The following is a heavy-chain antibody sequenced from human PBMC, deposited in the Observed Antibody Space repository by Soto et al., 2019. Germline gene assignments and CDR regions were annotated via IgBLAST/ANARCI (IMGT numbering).Heavy chain of an antibody. J-gene: IGHJ2*01. Sequence: SETLSLTCTVSGGSITSSSYYWGWIRQPPGKGLEWIGSIYYSGSTNYNPSLKSRVTISVDTSKNQFSLKLSSVTAADTAVYYCARGRPLRIHLGAMVRGVITYWYFDLRGRGPLVT. V-gene: IGHV4-39*07. D-gene: IGHD3-10*01. CDR3: ARGRPLRIHLGAMVRGVITYWYFDL. CDR1: GGSITSSSYY. CDR2: IYYSGST.